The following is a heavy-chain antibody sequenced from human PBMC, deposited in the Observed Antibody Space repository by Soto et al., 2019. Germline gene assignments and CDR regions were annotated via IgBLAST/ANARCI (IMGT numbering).Heavy chain of an antibody. CDR1: GGSVSSGSYY. CDR2: IYYSGST. D-gene: IGHD2-15*01. V-gene: IGHV4-61*01. CDR3: ARDGLSCSGGSCYPHYGMDV. J-gene: IGHJ6*01. Sequence: QVQLQESGPGLVKPSETLSLTCTVSGGSVSSGSYYWSWIRQPPGKGLEWIGYIYYSGSTNYNPSLKSRVTISVDTSKKQFSLKLSSVTAADTAVYYCARDGLSCSGGSCYPHYGMDVW.